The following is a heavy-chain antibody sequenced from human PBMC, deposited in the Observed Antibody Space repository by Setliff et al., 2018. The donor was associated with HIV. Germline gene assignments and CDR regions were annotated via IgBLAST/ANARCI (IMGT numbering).Heavy chain of an antibody. J-gene: IGHJ6*02. CDR2: INKDGHHT. D-gene: IGHD2-21*01. Sequence: SLKISCAASGFTFHDFSMHWVRQAPGKGLEWVSLINKDGHHTLYADSVRGRFTISRDNRKDSLYLQMNSLSTEDTALYYCAKEHWGGNWSGLGVWGQGTTVTVSS. CDR1: GFTFHDFS. CDR3: AKEHWGGNWSGLGV. V-gene: IGHV3-43*01.